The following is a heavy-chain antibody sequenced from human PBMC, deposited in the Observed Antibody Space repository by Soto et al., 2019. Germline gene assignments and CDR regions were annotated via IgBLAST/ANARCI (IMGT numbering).Heavy chain of an antibody. J-gene: IGHJ4*02. CDR1: GGTFSSYA. CDR2: IIPIFGTA. D-gene: IGHD3-3*01. Sequence: GASVKVSCKASGGTFSSYAISWVQQAPGQGLEWMGGIIPIFGTANYAQKFQGRVTITADESTSTAYMELSSLRSEDTAVYYCARGFWGGYLSHRSFDYWGQGTLVTVSS. CDR3: ARGFWGGYLSHRSFDY. V-gene: IGHV1-69*13.